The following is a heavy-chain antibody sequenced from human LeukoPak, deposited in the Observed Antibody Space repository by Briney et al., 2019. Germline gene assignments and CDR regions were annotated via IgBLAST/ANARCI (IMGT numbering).Heavy chain of an antibody. CDR2: IKSNTAGGTA. CDR3: ARDSGHDAFDI. CDR1: GFTFSNVW. J-gene: IGHJ3*02. V-gene: IGHV3-15*01. Sequence: GGSLRLSCAASGFTFSNVWMTWVRQAPGKGLEWVGRIKSNTAGGTADYAAPVKGRFTISRDDSKNTLYLQMNSLKTEDTAVYYCARDSGHDAFDIWGQGTMVTASS.